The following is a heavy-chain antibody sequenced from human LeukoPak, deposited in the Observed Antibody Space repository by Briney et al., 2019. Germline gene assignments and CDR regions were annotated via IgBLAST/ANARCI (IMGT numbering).Heavy chain of an antibody. Sequence: GGSLRLSCAASGFTFSSYGMHWVRQAPGKGLEWVAVISYDGSNKYYADSVKGRFTISRDNSKNTLYLQVNSLRAEDTAVYYCATHYYDSSGYYWGQGTLVTVSS. CDR2: ISYDGSNK. D-gene: IGHD3-22*01. J-gene: IGHJ4*02. V-gene: IGHV3-30*03. CDR3: ATHYYDSSGYY. CDR1: GFTFSSYG.